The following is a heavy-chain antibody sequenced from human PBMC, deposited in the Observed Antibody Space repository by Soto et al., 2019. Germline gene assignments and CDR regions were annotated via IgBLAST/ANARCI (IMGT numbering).Heavy chain of an antibody. V-gene: IGHV2-5*02. J-gene: IGHJ5*02. Sequence: QITLKESGPTLVKPTQTLTLTCTFSGFSLTTRGVGVGWIRQPPGKALECLALIYWDDDKRYSPSLQSRLSISKDTSKNQVVLTMTNVAPVDTATYYCAHSPNYYHSDWLDPWGQGTLVSVSS. CDR3: AHSPNYYHSDWLDP. CDR2: IYWDDDK. D-gene: IGHD3-10*01. CDR1: GFSLTTRGVG.